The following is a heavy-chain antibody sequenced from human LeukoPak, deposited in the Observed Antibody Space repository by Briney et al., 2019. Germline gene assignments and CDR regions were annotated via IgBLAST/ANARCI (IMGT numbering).Heavy chain of an antibody. CDR2: ISYDGSNK. V-gene: IGHV3-30-3*02. J-gene: IGHJ4*02. CDR1: GFTFSSYA. CDR3: ASSMGEWEPFDY. D-gene: IGHD1-26*01. Sequence: GGSLRLSCAASGFTFSSYAMHWVRQAPGKGLEWVAVISYDGSNKYYADSVKGRFTISRDNSKNTLYLQMNSLRAEDTAVYYCASSMGEWEPFDYWGQGTLVTVSS.